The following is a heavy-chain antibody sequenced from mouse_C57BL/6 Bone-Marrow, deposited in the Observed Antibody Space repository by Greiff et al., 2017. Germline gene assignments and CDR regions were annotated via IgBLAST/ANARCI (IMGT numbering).Heavy chain of an antibody. CDR1: GFTFSSYA. CDR2: ISSGGDYI. Sequence: DVMLVESGEGLVKPGGSLKLSCAASGFTFSSYAMSWVRQTPEKRLEWVAYISSGGDYIYYADTVKGRFTISRDNARNTLYLQMSSLKSEDTAMYYCTRDRLLRGDYFDYWGQGTTLTVSS. V-gene: IGHV5-9-1*02. J-gene: IGHJ2*01. D-gene: IGHD1-1*01. CDR3: TRDRLLRGDYFDY.